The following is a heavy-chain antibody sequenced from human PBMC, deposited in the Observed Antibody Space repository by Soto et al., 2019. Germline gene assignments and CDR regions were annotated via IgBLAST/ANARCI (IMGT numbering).Heavy chain of an antibody. CDR2: IYHSGSA. V-gene: IGHV4-4*02. D-gene: IGHD2-21*02. CDR1: GGSVSSSTW. J-gene: IGHJ3*02. Sequence: QVQLQESGPGLVKPSGTLSLTCAVSGGSVSSSTWWSWVRQSPGKGLEWMGEIYHSGSAPYHASPKSRPTIPLDKSKNQFSLRLTSGTAADTAVYYCARVPGVVVSADDAFDIWGPGTRVIVSS. CDR3: ARVPGVVVSADDAFDI.